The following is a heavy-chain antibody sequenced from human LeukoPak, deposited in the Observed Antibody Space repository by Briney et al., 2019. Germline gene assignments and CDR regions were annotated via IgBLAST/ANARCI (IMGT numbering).Heavy chain of an antibody. CDR1: GFTFSSYA. Sequence: GRSLRLSCAASGFTFSSYAMHWARQAPGKGLEWVAVISYDGSNKYYADSVKGRFTISRDNSKYTLFLQMNSLRAEDTAVYYCARSRVANDSSGYYFKLDYWGQGTLVTVSS. CDR3: ARSRVANDSSGYYFKLDY. CDR2: ISYDGSNK. V-gene: IGHV3-30*01. J-gene: IGHJ4*02. D-gene: IGHD3-22*01.